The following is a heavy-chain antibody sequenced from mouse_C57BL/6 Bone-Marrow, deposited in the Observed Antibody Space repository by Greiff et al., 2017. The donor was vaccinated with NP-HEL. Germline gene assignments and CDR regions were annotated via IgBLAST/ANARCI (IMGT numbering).Heavy chain of an antibody. CDR1: GYSFTDYN. CDR2: INPNYGTT. D-gene: IGHD3-2*02. V-gene: IGHV1-39*01. CDR3: ASQGYSSDYYAMDY. Sequence: EVQVVESGPELVKPGASVKISCKASGYSFTDYNMNWVKQSNGKSLEWIGVINPNYGTTSYNQKFKGKATLTVDQSSSTAYMQLNSLTSEDSAVYYCASQGYSSDYYAMDYWGQGTSVTVSS. J-gene: IGHJ4*01.